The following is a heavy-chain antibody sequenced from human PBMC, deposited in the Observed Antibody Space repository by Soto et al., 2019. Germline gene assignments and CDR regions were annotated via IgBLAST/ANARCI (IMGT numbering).Heavy chain of an antibody. CDR3: ARDQIGYGRFDY. D-gene: IGHD5-18*01. CDR2: VNGAGTT. Sequence: LRLSCAASGFTFTSYVMNWVRQAPGKGLEWVSAVNGAGTTYYTDSVKGRFTISRDNSKNTLYLQTSSLRAEDTGVYFCARDQIGYGRFDYWGQGTQVTVSS. V-gene: IGHV3-23*01. CDR1: GFTFTSYV. J-gene: IGHJ4*02.